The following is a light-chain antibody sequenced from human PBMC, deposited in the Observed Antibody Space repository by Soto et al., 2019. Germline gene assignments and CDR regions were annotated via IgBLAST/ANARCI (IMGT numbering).Light chain of an antibody. J-gene: IGKJ3*01. CDR2: DAS. Sequence: DIPMTQSPSSLSASVGDRVTITCRASQDIRNDLGWFQQKPGKAPERLIYDASRLQSGVPSRFSGTGSGTEFTLTISRLQPEDFATYYCLQHSSYPFTFGPGTKVDIK. V-gene: IGKV1-17*01. CDR3: LQHSSYPFT. CDR1: QDIRND.